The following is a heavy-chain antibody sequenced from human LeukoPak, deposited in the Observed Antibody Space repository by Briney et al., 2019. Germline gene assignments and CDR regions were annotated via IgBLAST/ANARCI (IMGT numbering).Heavy chain of an antibody. CDR3: AREVIGYCSGGSCHSFDY. CDR2: IIPILGIA. V-gene: IGHV1-69*04. CDR1: GGTFSSYA. Sequence: SVKVSCKASGGTFSSYAISWVRQAPGHGLEWMGRIIPILGIANYAQKFQGRVTIIADKSTSTAYMELSSLRSEDTAVYYCAREVIGYCSGGSCHSFDYWGQGTLVTVSS. D-gene: IGHD2-15*01. J-gene: IGHJ4*02.